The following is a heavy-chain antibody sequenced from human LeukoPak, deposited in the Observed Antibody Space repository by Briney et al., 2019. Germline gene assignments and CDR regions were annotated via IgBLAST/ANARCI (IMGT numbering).Heavy chain of an antibody. V-gene: IGHV1-8*01. D-gene: IGHD2-2*01. CDR1: GYTFTSYD. CDR3: ATVCSSTSCYRRGFDP. CDR2: MNPNSGNT. J-gene: IGHJ5*02. Sequence: ASVKVSCKASGYTFTSYDINWVRQAPGQGLEWMGWMNPNSGNTGYAQKFQGRVTMTRNTSISTAYMELSSLRSEDTAVYYCATVCSSTSCYRRGFDPWGQGTLVTVSS.